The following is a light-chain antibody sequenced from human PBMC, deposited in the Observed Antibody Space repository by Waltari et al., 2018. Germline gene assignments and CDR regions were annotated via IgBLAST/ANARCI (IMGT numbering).Light chain of an antibody. CDR3: SSYTSSGTLRI. V-gene: IGLV2-14*01. J-gene: IGLJ2*01. Sequence: QSVLTQPASVSGSPGQSIPISCTGTNSDVGGYYYVSWYQQYPGKAPRLMIYDVTKRPSGVSNRFSGSKSGNTASLTISGLQAEDEADYYCSSYTSSGTLRIFGGGTKVTAL. CDR1: NSDVGGYYY. CDR2: DVT.